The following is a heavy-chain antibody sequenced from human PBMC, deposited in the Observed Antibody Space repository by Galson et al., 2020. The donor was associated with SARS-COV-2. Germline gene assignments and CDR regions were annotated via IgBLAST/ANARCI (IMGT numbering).Heavy chain of an antibody. CDR2: IVVGSGNT. V-gene: IGHV1-58*01. CDR1: GFTFTSSA. D-gene: IGHD3-22*01. J-gene: IGHJ3*02. Sequence: SVKVSCKASGFTFTSSAVQWVRQARGQRLEWIGWIVVGSGNTNYAQKFQERVTITRDMSTSTAYMELSSLRSEDTAVYYCAADHGWAYYYDSSGAFDIWGQGTMVTVSS. CDR3: AADHGWAYYYDSSGAFDI.